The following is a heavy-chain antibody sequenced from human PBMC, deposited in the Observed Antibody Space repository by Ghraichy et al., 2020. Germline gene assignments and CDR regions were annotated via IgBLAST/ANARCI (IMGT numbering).Heavy chain of an antibody. V-gene: IGHV3-30*04. CDR1: GFTFSSCA. CDR2: ISHDGSTQ. Sequence: GESLNISCAASGFTFSSCAMHWVRQAPGKGLEWVAVISHDGSTQLYADSVKGRFTISRDNSNNTLYLQMNSLRADDTAVYYAVGSGTKPLGWWGQGALVTVSS. D-gene: IGHD3-10*01. J-gene: IGHJ4*02. CDR3: VGSGTKPLGW.